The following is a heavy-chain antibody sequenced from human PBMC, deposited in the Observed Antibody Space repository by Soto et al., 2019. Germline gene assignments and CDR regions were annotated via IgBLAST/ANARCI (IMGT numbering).Heavy chain of an antibody. D-gene: IGHD3-16*01. V-gene: IGHV1-18*01. CDR3: AMVDVYVTPSPQDV. CDR2: INAYNGNT. Sequence: QVQLVQSGAEVKNPGASVKVSCKASGYSFTRYGIGWARQAPGQGLEGMGWINAYNGNTNNAQNLQGRLTLTTDTSTTTAYMGWRSLRSNDTAIYYCAMVDVYVTPSPQDVWGQGTTVTVSS. J-gene: IGHJ6*02. CDR1: GYSFTRYG.